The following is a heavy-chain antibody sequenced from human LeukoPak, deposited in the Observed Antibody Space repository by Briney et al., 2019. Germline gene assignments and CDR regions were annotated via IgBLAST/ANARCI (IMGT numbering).Heavy chain of an antibody. V-gene: IGHV3-23*01. J-gene: IGHJ4*02. CDR1: GFTFSSYA. CDR3: AKDHVASGWYRLYLVCFDY. Sequence: PGGSLRLSCAASGFTFSSYAMSWVRQAPGKGLGWVSAISGSGGSTYYADSVKGRFTISRDNSKNTLYLQMNSLRAEDTAVYYCAKDHVASGWYRLYLVCFDYWGQGTLVTVSS. D-gene: IGHD6-19*01. CDR2: ISGSGGST.